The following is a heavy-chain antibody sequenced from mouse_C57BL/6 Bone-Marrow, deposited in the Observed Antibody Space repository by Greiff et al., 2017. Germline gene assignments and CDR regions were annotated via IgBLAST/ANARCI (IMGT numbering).Heavy chain of an antibody. CDR1: GYTFTSYW. J-gene: IGHJ1*03. CDR2: IDPNSGGT. V-gene: IGHV1-72*01. CDR3: ARGNYFYWYFAV. Sequence: QVQLKQPGPELVKPGASVKLSCKASGYTFTSYWMHWVKQRPGRGLEWIGRIDPNSGGTKYNEKFKSQATLTVDKPSSTAYMQLRSLTSEDSAVDDGARGNYFYWYFAVWGTGTTVTVSS. D-gene: IGHD2-1*01.